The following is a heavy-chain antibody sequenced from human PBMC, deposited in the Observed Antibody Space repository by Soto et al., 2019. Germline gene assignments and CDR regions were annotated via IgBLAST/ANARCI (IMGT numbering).Heavy chain of an antibody. CDR2: MNPNSGNT. D-gene: IGHD2-2*01. Sequence: QVQLVQSGAEVKKPGASVKVSCKASGYTFTSYDINWVRQATGQGLEWMGWMNPNSGNTGYAQKSQVGVTMTRNTFISTAYMELISLRSEDTAVYYCARGEGCSSTSCYAGWFDPWGQGTLVTVSS. V-gene: IGHV1-8*01. CDR3: ARGEGCSSTSCYAGWFDP. CDR1: GYTFTSYD. J-gene: IGHJ5*02.